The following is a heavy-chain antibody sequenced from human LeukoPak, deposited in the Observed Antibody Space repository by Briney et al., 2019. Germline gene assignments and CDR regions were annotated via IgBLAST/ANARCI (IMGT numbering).Heavy chain of an antibody. Sequence: GASVKVSCKASGYIFTSYAMHWVRQAPGQRLEWMGWINAGNGNIKYSQKFQGRVTITRDTSASTAYMELSSLRSEDTAVYYCARAGDYYDSSGYYYYYFDYWGQGTLVTVSS. D-gene: IGHD3-22*01. CDR1: GYIFTSYA. CDR3: ARAGDYYDSSGYYYYYFDY. J-gene: IGHJ4*02. CDR2: INAGNGNI. V-gene: IGHV1-3*01.